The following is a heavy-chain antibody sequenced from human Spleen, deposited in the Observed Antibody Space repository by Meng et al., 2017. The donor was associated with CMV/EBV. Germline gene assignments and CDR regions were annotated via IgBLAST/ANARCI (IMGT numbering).Heavy chain of an antibody. Sequence: SCKASAYTFTSNGGNGVRQAPGQGLEWMAWIRADKGQKNYAHKFQGRVTVTADTSTSTAYMELRSLRTDDTAVYYCAGGSGWPFFDYWGQGTLVTVSS. J-gene: IGHJ4*02. D-gene: IGHD6-25*01. CDR3: AGGSGWPFFDY. CDR2: IRADKGQK. V-gene: IGHV1-18*01. CDR1: AYTFTSNG.